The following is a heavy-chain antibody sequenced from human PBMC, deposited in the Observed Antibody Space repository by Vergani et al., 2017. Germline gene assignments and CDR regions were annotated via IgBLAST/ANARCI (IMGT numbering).Heavy chain of an antibody. Sequence: QVQLVQSGAEVKKPGASVKVSCQASGYTFTSYYIHWVRQAPGQGLEWMGIINPSGGSTNYAQKFQGRVTMTRDTSTSTVFMELSSLRSEDTAVYYCARDQGVHNWFDPWGQGTLVTVSS. CDR3: ARDQGVHNWFDP. CDR2: INPSGGST. V-gene: IGHV1-46*01. J-gene: IGHJ5*02. CDR1: GYTFTSYY.